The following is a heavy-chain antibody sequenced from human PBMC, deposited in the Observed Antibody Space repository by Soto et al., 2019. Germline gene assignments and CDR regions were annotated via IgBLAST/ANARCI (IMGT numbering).Heavy chain of an antibody. CDR1: GFTFSSYW. Sequence: EVQLVESGGGLVQPGGSLRLSCAASGFTFSSYWMHWVRQAPGKGLVWVSRINSDESSTNYADSVKGRFTISRDNAKNTLYLQMNSLRAEDTAVYYCTRSRWSGSASDYWGQGTLVTVSS. V-gene: IGHV3-74*01. CDR2: INSDESST. J-gene: IGHJ4*02. CDR3: TRSRWSGSASDY. D-gene: IGHD3-3*01.